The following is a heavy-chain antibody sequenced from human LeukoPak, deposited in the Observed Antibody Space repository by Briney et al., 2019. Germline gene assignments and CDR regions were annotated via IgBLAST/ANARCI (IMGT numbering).Heavy chain of an antibody. CDR2: IYHSGST. D-gene: IGHD6-6*01. CDR1: GGSISSGGYY. CDR3: ARSQRGSSGAREYLDY. V-gene: IGHV4-30-2*01. Sequence: SETLSLTCTVSGGSISSGGYYWSWIRQPPGKGLEWIGYIYHSGSTYYNPSLKSRVTISVDRSKNQFSLKLSSVTAADTAVYYCARSQRGSSGAREYLDYWGQGTLVTVSS. J-gene: IGHJ4*02.